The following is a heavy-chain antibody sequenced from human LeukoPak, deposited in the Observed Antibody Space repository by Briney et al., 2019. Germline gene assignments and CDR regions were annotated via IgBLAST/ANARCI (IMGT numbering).Heavy chain of an antibody. D-gene: IGHD3-22*01. Sequence: GGSLRLSCAASGFTFSNAWMSWVRQAPGKGLEWVGFIRSKAYGGTTEYAASVKGRFTISRDDSKSIAYLQMNSLKTEDTAVYYCTRRPDYYDSSGHDYWGQGTLVTVSS. CDR2: IRSKAYGGTT. J-gene: IGHJ4*02. CDR1: GFTFSNAW. CDR3: TRRPDYYDSSGHDY. V-gene: IGHV3-49*04.